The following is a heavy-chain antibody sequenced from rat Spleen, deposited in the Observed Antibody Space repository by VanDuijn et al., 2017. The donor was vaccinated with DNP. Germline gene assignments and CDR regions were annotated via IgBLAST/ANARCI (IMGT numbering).Heavy chain of an antibody. V-gene: IGHV4-2*01. Sequence: EVKLVESGSGLVQPGRSLKLSCAASGFNFNDYWMGWVRQAPGKGLEWIGEINKDSSPIKYTPSLKDKFTISRDNAQNTLYLQMIKLESEDTAIYYCARVGFNGGAMDAWGQGTSVTVSS. CDR2: INKDSSPI. CDR3: ARVGFNGGAMDA. J-gene: IGHJ4*01. CDR1: GFNFNDYW. D-gene: IGHD1-6*01.